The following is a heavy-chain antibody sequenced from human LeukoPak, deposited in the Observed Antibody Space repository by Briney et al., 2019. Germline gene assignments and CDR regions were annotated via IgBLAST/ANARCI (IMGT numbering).Heavy chain of an antibody. V-gene: IGHV3-30-3*01. Sequence: GGSLRLSCAASGFTFSSYSKHWVRQAPGKGLEWVAVISYDGTNNYYADSVKGRFTISRDNSKNTLYLQMNSLRAEDTAVYYCAKDSSSWVLHYWGRGTLVTVSS. CDR1: GFTFSSYS. D-gene: IGHD6-13*01. J-gene: IGHJ4*02. CDR2: ISYDGTNN. CDR3: AKDSSSWVLHY.